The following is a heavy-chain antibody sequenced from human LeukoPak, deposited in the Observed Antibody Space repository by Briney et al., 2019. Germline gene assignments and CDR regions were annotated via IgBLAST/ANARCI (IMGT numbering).Heavy chain of an antibody. Sequence: SVKVSCKASGGTFSSYAISWVRQAPGQGLEWMGGIIPIFGTANYAQKFQGRVTMTTDTSTSTAYMELRSLRSDDTAVYYCARVVRPTAALYYFDYWGQGTLVTVSS. CDR2: IIPIFGTA. CDR3: ARVVRPTAALYYFDY. J-gene: IGHJ4*02. V-gene: IGHV1-69*05. CDR1: GGTFSSYA. D-gene: IGHD6-13*01.